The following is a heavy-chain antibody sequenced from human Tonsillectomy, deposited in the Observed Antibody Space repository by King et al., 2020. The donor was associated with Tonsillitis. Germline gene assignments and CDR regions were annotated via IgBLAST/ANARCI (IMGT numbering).Heavy chain of an antibody. CDR2: IYPGDSDT. CDR3: GRHRTSGCSDGIDI. CDR1: GSSFTTYW. J-gene: IGHJ3*02. D-gene: IGHD1-26*01. V-gene: IGHV5-51*01. Sequence: EVQLVESGAEVKKPGNSLKISCKGSGSSFTTYWVAWVRQMPGKGLEWMGIIYPGDSDTSYSPSFQGQVTISADKSISTAYLQWSSLKASDTATYYCGRHRTSGCSDGIDIWGEGTMVTVSS.